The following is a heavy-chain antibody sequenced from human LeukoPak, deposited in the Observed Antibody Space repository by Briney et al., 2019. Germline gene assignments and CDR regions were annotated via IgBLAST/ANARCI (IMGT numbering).Heavy chain of an antibody. J-gene: IGHJ4*02. CDR1: GGSITTYY. Sequence: SETLSLTCTVSGGSITTYYWSWLRQSPGRGLEWIGYIHHSVSPTYNPSLKSRVTISVDTSKNQFSLKVSSVTAADTAVYYCARDILMVGATYYFDYWGLGTLVTVSS. CDR3: ARDILMVGATYYFDY. CDR2: IHHSVSP. D-gene: IGHD1-26*01. V-gene: IGHV4-59*01.